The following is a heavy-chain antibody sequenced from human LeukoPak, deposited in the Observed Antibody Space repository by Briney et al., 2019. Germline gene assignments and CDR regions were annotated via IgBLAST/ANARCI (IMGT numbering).Heavy chain of an antibody. J-gene: IGHJ4*02. Sequence: GGSLRLSCAASGFTFSHYGMTWVRQAPGKGLEWVSAISGSGGSTYYAGSVKGRFTISRDNSKNTLYLQMNSLRADDTAVYYCAKDPTDFDSSGQTYFDYWGQGTLVTVSS. CDR2: ISGSGGST. D-gene: IGHD3-22*01. V-gene: IGHV3-23*01. CDR3: AKDPTDFDSSGQTYFDY. CDR1: GFTFSHYG.